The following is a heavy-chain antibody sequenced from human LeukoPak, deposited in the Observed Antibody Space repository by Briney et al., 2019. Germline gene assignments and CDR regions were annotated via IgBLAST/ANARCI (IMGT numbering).Heavy chain of an antibody. D-gene: IGHD1-7*01. Sequence: SETLSLTCTVSGDSTNGYYWSWIRQPAGEGLEWIGRIYTSGTTNYNPSLKSRVTMSVDTSKTQFSLRLNSVTAADTAVYYCARGIGTTNFDYWGQGALVTVSS. CDR3: ARGIGTTNFDY. V-gene: IGHV4-4*07. CDR1: GDSTNGYY. J-gene: IGHJ4*02. CDR2: IYTSGTT.